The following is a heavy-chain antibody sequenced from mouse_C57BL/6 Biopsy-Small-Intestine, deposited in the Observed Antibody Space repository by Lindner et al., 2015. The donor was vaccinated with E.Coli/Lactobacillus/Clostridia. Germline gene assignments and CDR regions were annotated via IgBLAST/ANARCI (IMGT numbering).Heavy chain of an antibody. CDR1: GFTFSDYG. Sequence: EVQLQESGGGLVKPGGSLKLSCAASGFTFSDYGMHWVRQAPEKGLEWVAYISSGSGTIYYADTMEGRFTISRDNAKNTLFLQMTSLRSEDTAMYYCTRPEGNWFANWGHGTLVTVSA. V-gene: IGHV5-17*01. J-gene: IGHJ3*01. CDR3: TRPEGNWFAN. D-gene: IGHD2-1*01. CDR2: ISSGSGTI.